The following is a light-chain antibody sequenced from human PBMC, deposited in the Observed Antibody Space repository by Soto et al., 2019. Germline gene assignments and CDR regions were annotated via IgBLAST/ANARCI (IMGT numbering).Light chain of an antibody. CDR3: QAYDSGLSGNVV. CDR1: SSSVGGDFA. Sequence: QSVLTQPPSVSGAPGQRVTISCSGSSSSVGGDFAVHWYQQVPGTAPKLLIYNFNNRPSGVPDRFSGSMSGTSASLAISGLQAEDEADYYCQAYDSGLSGNVVFGGGTQLTVL. CDR2: NFN. J-gene: IGLJ2*01. V-gene: IGLV1-40*01.